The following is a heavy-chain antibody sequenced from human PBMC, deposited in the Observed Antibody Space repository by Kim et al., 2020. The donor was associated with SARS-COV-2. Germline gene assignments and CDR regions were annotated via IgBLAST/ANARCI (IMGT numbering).Heavy chain of an antibody. Sequence: ADSVKGRFTSSRDHSKNTLYLQMNSLRAEDTAVYYCAKGRTAMVTEFDYWGQGTLVTVSS. CDR3: AKGRTAMVTEFDY. J-gene: IGHJ4*02. D-gene: IGHD5-18*01. V-gene: IGHV3-30*02.